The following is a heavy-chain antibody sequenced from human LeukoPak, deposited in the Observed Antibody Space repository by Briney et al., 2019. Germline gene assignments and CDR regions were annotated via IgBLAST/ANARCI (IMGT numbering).Heavy chain of an antibody. Sequence: PGGSLRLSCAASGFTFSSYAMHWVRQAPGKGLEWVAVISYDGSNKYYADSVKGRFTISRDNSKNTLYLQMNSLRAEDTAVYYCARGSRGTKFVWGQGTLVTVSS. CDR2: ISYDGSNK. CDR3: ARGSRGTKFV. V-gene: IGHV3-30*04. J-gene: IGHJ4*02. D-gene: IGHD1-1*01. CDR1: GFTFSSYA.